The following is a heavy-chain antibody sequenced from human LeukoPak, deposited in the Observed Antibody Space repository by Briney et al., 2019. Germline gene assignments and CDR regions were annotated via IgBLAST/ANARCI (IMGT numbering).Heavy chain of an antibody. CDR2: ITWNSGSV. D-gene: IGHD3/OR15-3a*01. CDR1: GFTFHDYA. CDR3: AKGLGVASLIVDALDM. J-gene: IGHJ3*02. V-gene: IGHV3-9*03. Sequence: SLRLSCAASGFTFHDYAMHWVRQVPGKGLEWVSGITWNSGSVLYVDSVRGRFTISRDNAKNSLYLQMNSLRPEDMAFYYCAKGLGVASLIVDALDMWGQGTMVTV.